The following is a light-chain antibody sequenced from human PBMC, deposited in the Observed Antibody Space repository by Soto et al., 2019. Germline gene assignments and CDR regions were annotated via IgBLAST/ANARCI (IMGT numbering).Light chain of an antibody. CDR1: QSIGSW. CDR3: QKYNSY. Sequence: MKKSPSTLSASVGDKVTMTCRASQSIGSWLAWYQQKPGKAPKVLIYDASSLESGVPSRFSGSGSGTEFTLTICSLQPDDFEAYYFQKYNSYFGQGTRLEIK. CDR2: DAS. V-gene: IGKV1-5*01. J-gene: IGKJ5*01.